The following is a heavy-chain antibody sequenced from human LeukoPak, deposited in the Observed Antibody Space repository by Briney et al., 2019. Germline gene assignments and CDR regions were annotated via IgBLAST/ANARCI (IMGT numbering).Heavy chain of an antibody. Sequence: SETLSLTCAVYGGSFSGYYWSWIRQPPGKRPEWIEDINHSGSTNHNPSLKTRLTISVDTSKNQFALKLRSVTAADTAVYYCARPAVVSTAPGVYAFDFWGQGTTVTVSS. V-gene: IGHV4-34*01. CDR3: ARPAVVSTAPGVYAFDF. D-gene: IGHD2-2*01. J-gene: IGHJ3*01. CDR2: INHSGST. CDR1: GGSFSGYY.